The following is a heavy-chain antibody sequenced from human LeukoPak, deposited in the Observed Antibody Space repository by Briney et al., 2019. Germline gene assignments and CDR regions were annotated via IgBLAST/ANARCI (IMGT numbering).Heavy chain of an antibody. V-gene: IGHV1-2*02. CDR1: GYTFTGYY. D-gene: IGHD4-11*01. CDR2: INPNSGGT. J-gene: IGHJ4*02. CDR3: ARERVYDYSNYARGFDY. Sequence: ASVKVSCKASGYTFTGYYMHWVRQAPGQGLEWMGWINPNSGGTNYAQKFQGRVTMTRGTSISTAYMELSRLRSDDTAVYYCARERVYDYSNYARGFDYWGQGTLVTVSS.